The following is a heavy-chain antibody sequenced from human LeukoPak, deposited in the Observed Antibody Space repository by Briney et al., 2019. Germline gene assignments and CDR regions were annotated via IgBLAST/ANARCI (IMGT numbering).Heavy chain of an antibody. CDR2: IRSKAYGETT. CDR3: TRPVVLWFGVVSASRGDAFDI. V-gene: IGHV3-49*04. J-gene: IGHJ3*02. CDR1: GFTFGDYS. Sequence: GGSLRLSCTASGFTFGDYSMSWVRQAPGKGLEWVCFIRSKAYGETTEYAASVKGRFTISRDDSKSIAYLQMNSLKTEDTAVYYCTRPVVLWFGVVSASRGDAFDIWGQGTMVTVSS. D-gene: IGHD3-10*01.